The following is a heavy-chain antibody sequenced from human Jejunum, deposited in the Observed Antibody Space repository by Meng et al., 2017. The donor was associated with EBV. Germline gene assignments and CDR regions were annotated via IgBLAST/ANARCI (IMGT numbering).Heavy chain of an antibody. Sequence: QVQVVQSGDEVKKPGASVKVSCKASGYMFISYARHWVRQAPGQRLEWMGWINIGNGNTKYSQKFHGRLTISRDTSANTAYLELSSLTSEDTAIYYCATGDDYGNSNFDYWGQGTLVTVFS. D-gene: IGHD2/OR15-2a*01. CDR2: INIGNGNT. CDR3: ATGDDYGNSNFDY. J-gene: IGHJ4*02. CDR1: GYMFISYA. V-gene: IGHV1-3*04.